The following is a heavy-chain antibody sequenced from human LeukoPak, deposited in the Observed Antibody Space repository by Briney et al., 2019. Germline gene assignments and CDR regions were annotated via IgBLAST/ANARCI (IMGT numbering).Heavy chain of an antibody. J-gene: IGHJ4*02. V-gene: IGHV1-8*03. CDR3: AREVYYDSSGHYN. CDR2: MNPNNGNT. CDR1: GYTFTSYD. D-gene: IGHD3-22*01. Sequence: ASVKVSCKASGYTFTSYDINWVRQAPGQGLEWMGWMNPNNGNTGYAQKFQGRVTITRNASISTAYMELSSLRSEDTAVYYCAREVYYDSSGHYNWGQGTLVTVSS.